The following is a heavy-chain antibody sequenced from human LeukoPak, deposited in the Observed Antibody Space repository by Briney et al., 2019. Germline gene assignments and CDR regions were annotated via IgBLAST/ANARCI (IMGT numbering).Heavy chain of an antibody. CDR2: INHSGST. J-gene: IGHJ3*02. V-gene: IGHV4-34*01. D-gene: IGHD3-22*01. CDR3: ARVGNYDSSGYYFLVAFDI. CDR1: GGSISSYY. Sequence: PSETLSLTCSVSGGSISSYYWSWIRQPPGKGLEWIGEINHSGSTNYNPSLKSRVTISVDTSKNQFSLKLSSVTAADTAVYYCARVGNYDSSGYYFLVAFDIWGQGTMVTVSS.